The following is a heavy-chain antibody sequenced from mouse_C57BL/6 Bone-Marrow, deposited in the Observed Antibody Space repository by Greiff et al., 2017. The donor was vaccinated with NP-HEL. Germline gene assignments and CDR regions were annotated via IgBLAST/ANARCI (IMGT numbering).Heavy chain of an antibody. J-gene: IGHJ4*01. CDR1: GYTFTDYY. V-gene: IGHV1-26*01. CDR2: INPNNGGT. Sequence: VQLQQSGPELVKPGASVKISCKASGYTFTDYYMNWVKQSHGKSLEWIGDINPNNGGTSYNQKFKGKATLTVDKSSSTAYMELRSLTSEDSAVYYCARSATVVACYYAMDYWGQGTSVTVSS. CDR3: ARSATVVACYYAMDY. D-gene: IGHD1-1*01.